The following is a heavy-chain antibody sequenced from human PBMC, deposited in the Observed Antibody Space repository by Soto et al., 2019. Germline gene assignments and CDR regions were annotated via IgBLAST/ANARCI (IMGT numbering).Heavy chain of an antibody. CDR1: GGTFNTYA. Sequence: QVQLVQSGAEMKKPGSSVKVSCQSSGGTFNTYAMNWVRQAPGQGPEWMGDISPMFGAANYAPKFQGRVTMTADESTGTSYMQFSSMTSEDTAIYFCTSEVQVQTPAFVYWGQGTLVTVSS. CDR3: TSEVQVQTPAFVY. V-gene: IGHV1-69*19. CDR2: ISPMFGAA. J-gene: IGHJ4*02. D-gene: IGHD3-10*01.